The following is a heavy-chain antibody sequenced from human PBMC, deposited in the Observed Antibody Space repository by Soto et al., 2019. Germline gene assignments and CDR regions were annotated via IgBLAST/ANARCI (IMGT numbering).Heavy chain of an antibody. D-gene: IGHD6-13*01. Sequence: QVQLVESGGGVVQPGRSLRLSCAASGFTFSSYGMHWVRQAPGKGLEWVAVIWYDGSNKYYADSVKGRFTISRDNSKNTLYLQMNSLRAEDTAVYYCARDGKQHRPLYYCYGMDVWGQGTTVTVSS. CDR3: ARDGKQHRPLYYCYGMDV. V-gene: IGHV3-33*01. J-gene: IGHJ6*02. CDR1: GFTFSSYG. CDR2: IWYDGSNK.